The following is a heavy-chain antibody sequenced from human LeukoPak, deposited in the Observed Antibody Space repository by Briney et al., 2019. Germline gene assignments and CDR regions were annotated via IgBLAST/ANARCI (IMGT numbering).Heavy chain of an antibody. CDR3: ARGNGTHYFDY. CDR1: GGSFSGYY. CDR2: INHSGST. Sequence: SETLSLTCPVYGGSFSGYYWSWIRQPPGKGLEWIGEINHSGSTNYNPSLKSRVTISVDTSKNQFSLKLSSVTAADTAVYYCARGNGTHYFDYWGQGTLVTVSS. J-gene: IGHJ4*02. V-gene: IGHV4-34*01.